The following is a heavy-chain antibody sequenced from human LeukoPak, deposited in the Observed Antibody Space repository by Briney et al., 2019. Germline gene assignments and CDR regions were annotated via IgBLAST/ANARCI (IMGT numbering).Heavy chain of an antibody. Sequence: GESLKISCKASGFTFSSYAMSWVRQAPGKGLEWVSAISGSGGSTYYADSVKGRFTISRDNSKNTLYLQMNSLRAEDTAVYYCAKVYYGSGSYNYFDYWGQGTLVTVSS. CDR3: AKVYYGSGSYNYFDY. D-gene: IGHD3-10*01. CDR1: GFTFSSYA. CDR2: ISGSGGST. V-gene: IGHV3-23*01. J-gene: IGHJ4*02.